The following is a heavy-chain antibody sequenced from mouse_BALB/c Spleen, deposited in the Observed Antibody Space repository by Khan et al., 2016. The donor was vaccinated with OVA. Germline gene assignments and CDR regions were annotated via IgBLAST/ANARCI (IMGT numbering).Heavy chain of an antibody. CDR1: GFTSSNYG. D-gene: IGHD4-1*01. CDR3: ASHLTGSFAY. CDR2: INSDGTYT. J-gene: IGHJ3*01. Sequence: EVKLVESGGDLVKPGGSLKLSCVASGFTSSNYGMSWVRQIPDKRLEWVATINSDGTYTYYPDSVKGRFTISRNNAKNTLYLEMSSLKSEDTAMYYCASHLTGSFAYWGQGTLVTVSA. V-gene: IGHV5-6*01.